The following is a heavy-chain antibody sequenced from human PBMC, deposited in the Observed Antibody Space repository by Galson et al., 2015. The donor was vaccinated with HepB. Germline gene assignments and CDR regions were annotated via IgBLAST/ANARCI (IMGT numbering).Heavy chain of an antibody. CDR1: GGTFSSYA. D-gene: IGHD3-22*01. V-gene: IGHV1-69*13. CDR3: AREYVGSSGALGVWYFDL. Sequence: SVKVSCKASGGTFSSYAISWVRQAPGQGLEWMGGIIPIFGTANYAQKFQGRVTITADESTSTAYMELSSLRSEDTAVYYCAREYVGSSGALGVWYFDLWGRGTLVTVSS. CDR2: IIPIFGTA. J-gene: IGHJ2*01.